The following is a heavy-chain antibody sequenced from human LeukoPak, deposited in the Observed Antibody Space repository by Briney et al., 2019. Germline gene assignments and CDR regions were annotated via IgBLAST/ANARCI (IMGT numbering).Heavy chain of an antibody. CDR3: ASLSYSSSWYDYYGMDV. Sequence: GASVKVSCKASGYTFTSYDINWVRQATGQGLKWMGWMNPNSGNTGYAQKFQGRVTMTRNTSISTAYMELSSLRSEDTAVYYCASLSYSSSWYDYYGMDVWGQGTTVTVSS. CDR2: MNPNSGNT. CDR1: GYTFTSYD. J-gene: IGHJ6*02. D-gene: IGHD6-13*01. V-gene: IGHV1-8*01.